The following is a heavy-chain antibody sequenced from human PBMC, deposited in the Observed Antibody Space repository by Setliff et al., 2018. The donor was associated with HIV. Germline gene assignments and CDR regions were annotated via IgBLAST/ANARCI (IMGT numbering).Heavy chain of an antibody. CDR1: GGYISKYF. D-gene: IGHD3-10*01. CDR2: IYSSGST. Sequence: SETLSLTCTVYGGYISKYFWSWIRQSAEKGLERIGRIYSSGSTNQNPSLKSRVSMSVDTSKSQFSLNLSSVTAADTAVYYCARSLDYSGSGSYYVGWFDLWGQGIPVTVSS. J-gene: IGHJ5*02. V-gene: IGHV4-4*07. CDR3: ARSLDYSGSGSYYVGWFDL.